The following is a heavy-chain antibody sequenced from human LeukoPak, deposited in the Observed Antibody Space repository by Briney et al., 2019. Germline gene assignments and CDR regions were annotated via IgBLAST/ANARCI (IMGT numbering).Heavy chain of an antibody. J-gene: IGHJ4*02. CDR1: GYTFTSYY. CDR3: ARDRLSGSYSGGVGY. D-gene: IGHD1-26*01. V-gene: IGHV1-46*01. Sequence: ASVKVSCKASGYTFTSYYMHWVRQAPGQGLEWMGIISPSGGSTSYAQKFQGRVTMTRDTSTSTVYMELSSLRSEDTAVYYCARDRLSGSYSGGVGYWGQGTLVTVSS. CDR2: ISPSGGST.